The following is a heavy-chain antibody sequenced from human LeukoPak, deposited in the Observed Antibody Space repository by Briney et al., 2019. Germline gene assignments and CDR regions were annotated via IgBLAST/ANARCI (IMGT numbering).Heavy chain of an antibody. Sequence: ASVKVSCKASGYTFTSYDINWVRQATGQGLEWMGWMHPKNGNTGYAPKFQGRLTMTRNTSKNTAYMELSSLGSEDTAVYYCARRVEWELGDAFDIWGQGTMVTVSS. V-gene: IGHV1-8*01. CDR2: MHPKNGNT. CDR1: GYTFTSYD. D-gene: IGHD1-26*01. CDR3: ARRVEWELGDAFDI. J-gene: IGHJ3*02.